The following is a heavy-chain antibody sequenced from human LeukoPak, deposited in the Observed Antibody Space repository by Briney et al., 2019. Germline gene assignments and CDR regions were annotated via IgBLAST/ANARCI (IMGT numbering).Heavy chain of an antibody. CDR2: ISGSGSGGST. CDR3: AKSGYNSFDY. D-gene: IGHD5-24*01. V-gene: IGHV3-23*01. Sequence: GGSLRLSCAASGFTFSSSAMSWVRQAPGKGLEWVSNISGSGSGGSTYYADSAKGRFTISRDNSKNTLYLQMNSLRAEDTAVYYCAKSGYNSFDYWGQGTLVTISS. J-gene: IGHJ4*02. CDR1: GFTFSSSA.